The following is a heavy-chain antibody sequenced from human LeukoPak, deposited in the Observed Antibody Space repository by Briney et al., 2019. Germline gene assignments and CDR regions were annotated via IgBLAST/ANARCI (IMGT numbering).Heavy chain of an antibody. CDR1: GYTFTSYG. D-gene: IGHD5-24*01. CDR2: IIPIFGTA. CDR3: ARDRSVGEMATFATFDP. V-gene: IGHV1-69*05. J-gene: IGHJ5*02. Sequence: SVKVSCKASGYTFTSYGISWVRQAPGQGLEWMGRIIPIFGTANYAQKFQGRVTITTDESTSTAYMELSSLRSEDTAVYYCARDRSVGEMATFATFDPWGQGTLVTVSS.